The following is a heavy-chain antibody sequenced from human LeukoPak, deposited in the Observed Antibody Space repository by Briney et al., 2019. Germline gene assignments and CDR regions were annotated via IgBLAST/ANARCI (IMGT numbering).Heavy chain of an antibody. CDR2: INSDGSST. V-gene: IGHV3-74*01. D-gene: IGHD6-13*01. CDR1: GFTFSSYW. J-gene: IGHJ4*02. Sequence: GGSLRLSCAASGFTFSSYWMHWVRQAPGKGLVWVSRINSDGSSTSYADSVKGRFTISRDNAKNTLYLQMNSLRAEDTGVYYCARIASHSSSWYDGGYWGQGTLVTVSS. CDR3: ARIASHSSSWYDGGY.